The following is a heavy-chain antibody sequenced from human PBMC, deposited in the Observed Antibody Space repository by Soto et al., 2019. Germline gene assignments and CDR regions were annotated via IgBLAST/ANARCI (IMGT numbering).Heavy chain of an antibody. CDR3: ARDRGAVVGQFFDY. J-gene: IGHJ4*02. CDR1: GFTFSAYY. V-gene: IGHV3-11*01. CDR2: ISSSGDTG. D-gene: IGHD6-19*01. Sequence: QVQLVESGGGLVKPGGSLRLSCAASGFTFSAYYMSWIRQAPGKGLEWISYISSSGDTGNYADSVKGRFTVSRDNAKNSLYLQMNSLRGEDTAVYYCARDRGAVVGQFFDYWCQGTLVTVSS.